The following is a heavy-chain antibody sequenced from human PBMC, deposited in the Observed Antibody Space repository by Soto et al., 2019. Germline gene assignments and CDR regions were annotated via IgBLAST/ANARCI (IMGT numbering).Heavy chain of an antibody. CDR1: GDSISNYY. CDR2: IYYSGTT. J-gene: IGHJ4*02. Sequence: SETLSLTCTVSGDSISNYYWNWVRQPPGKGLEWIGYIYYSGTTNYNPSLKSRVTMSLDTSQSQFSLTLSPVTAADTAGYFCAAGEASSRNLAPYYLDFWGQGTLVTVSS. CDR3: AAGEASSRNLAPYYLDF. D-gene: IGHD6-13*01. V-gene: IGHV4-59*01.